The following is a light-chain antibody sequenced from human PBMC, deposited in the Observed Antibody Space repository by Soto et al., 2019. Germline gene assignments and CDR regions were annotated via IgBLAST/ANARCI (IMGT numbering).Light chain of an antibody. Sequence: IPMTQSPSSFSASTGDSGTLTCRASQGISSYLAWYQQKPGKAPKXLIYTTSKLHNGVPSRFSGGGTGTDFTLTISSLQPEDFATFYCQQSYTTPTFGQGTKV. CDR3: QQSYTTPT. J-gene: IGKJ1*01. CDR1: QGISSY. CDR2: TTS. V-gene: IGKV1-8*01.